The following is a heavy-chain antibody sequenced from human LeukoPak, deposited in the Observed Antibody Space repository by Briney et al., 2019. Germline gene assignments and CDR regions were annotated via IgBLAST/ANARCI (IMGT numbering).Heavy chain of an antibody. J-gene: IGHJ4*02. CDR3: VKDLRSDFMGVLSRYLSY. D-gene: IGHD2/OR15-2a*01. Sequence: GGSLRLSCSASGFTFSRFAMHWVRPAPGKGLEYVAAISRNGGSTYYADSVKCRFTISRDNSKNTMYLQMSSLRAEDTAVYLCVKDLRSDFMGVLSRYLSYWGQGTLVTVSS. V-gene: IGHV3-64D*09. CDR1: GFTFSRFA. CDR2: ISRNGGST.